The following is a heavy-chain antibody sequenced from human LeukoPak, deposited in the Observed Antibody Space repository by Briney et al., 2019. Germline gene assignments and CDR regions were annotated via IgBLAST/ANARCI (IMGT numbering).Heavy chain of an antibody. CDR3: AREMSPVGYSNAFDY. CDR1: GFTFSSYA. CDR2: ISSNGGST. V-gene: IGHV3-64*01. Sequence: PGGSLRLSCAASGFTFSSYAMHWVRQAPGKGLEYVSAISSNGGSTYYANSVKGRLTISRDNSKNTLYLQMGSLRAEDMAVYYCAREMSPVGYSNAFDYWGQGTLVTVSS. D-gene: IGHD4-11*01. J-gene: IGHJ4*02.